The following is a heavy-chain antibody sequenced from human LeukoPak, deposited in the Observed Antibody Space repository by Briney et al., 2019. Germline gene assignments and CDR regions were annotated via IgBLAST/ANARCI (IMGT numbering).Heavy chain of an antibody. D-gene: IGHD5-18*01. Sequence: GGSLRLSCAASGFTFDDYAMHWFRQAPGKGLEWVAVVSFDGSKKFYGDSVKGRFTISRDSSKDTLSLQMNSLRAEDTAVYYCAKELRGYSYGEHWGQGTLVTVSS. CDR2: VSFDGSKK. CDR1: GFTFDDYA. J-gene: IGHJ4*02. V-gene: IGHV3-30*18. CDR3: AKELRGYSYGEH.